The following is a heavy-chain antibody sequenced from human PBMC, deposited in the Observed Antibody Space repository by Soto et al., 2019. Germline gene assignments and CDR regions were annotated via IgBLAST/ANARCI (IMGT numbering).Heavy chain of an antibody. CDR3: VRDDGVPPNGMDV. V-gene: IGHV3-33*01. J-gene: IGHJ6*02. Sequence: QVQLVESGGGVVQPGRSLTVSCEASGFTFSSYGMHWVRQAPGKGLDGGAVITKDGSSKYYADSVKGRFTISRDNSRNRLSRQMNTLTAEDKDLYDCVRDDGVPPNGMDVWGQGTTVTVS. CDR1: GFTFSSYG. CDR2: ITKDGSSK.